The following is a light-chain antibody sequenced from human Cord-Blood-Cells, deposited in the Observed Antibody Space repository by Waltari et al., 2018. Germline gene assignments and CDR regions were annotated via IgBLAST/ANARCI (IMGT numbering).Light chain of an antibody. CDR1: KLGDKY. V-gene: IGLV3-1*01. CDR3: QAWDSSAVV. CDR2: QDS. Sequence: SYELTQPPSVSVSPGQTASITCSGDKLGDKYACWYQQKPGQSPVLVIYQDSKRPTGSPERFSGSSAGNRATLSFSGTQAMDEADYYCQAWDSSAVVFGGGTKLTVL. J-gene: IGLJ2*01.